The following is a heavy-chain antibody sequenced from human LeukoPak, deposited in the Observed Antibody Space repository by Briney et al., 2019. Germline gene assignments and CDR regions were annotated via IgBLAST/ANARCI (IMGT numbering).Heavy chain of an antibody. Sequence: PGRSLRLSCAASGFTFSSYGMHWVRQAPGKGLEWVAVIWYDGSNKYYADSVKGRFTISRDNSKNTLYLQMNSLRAEDTAVYYCARAVYDSSGYYYVFDYWGQGTLVTVSS. J-gene: IGHJ4*02. CDR1: GFTFSSYG. D-gene: IGHD3-22*01. CDR2: IWYDGSNK. V-gene: IGHV3-33*01. CDR3: ARAVYDSSGYYYVFDY.